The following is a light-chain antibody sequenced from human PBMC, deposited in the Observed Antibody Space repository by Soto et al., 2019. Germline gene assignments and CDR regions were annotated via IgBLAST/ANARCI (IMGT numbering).Light chain of an antibody. Sequence: QSALTQPASVSGSPGQPITISCTGTSSDVGRYNYVSWYQQHPGKAPELMIYEVSDRPSGVSNRFSGSKSGNTASLTISGLQAEDEAHYYCSSYTSSSTVVFGGGTQLTVL. J-gene: IGLJ3*02. CDR1: SSDVGRYNY. CDR3: SSYTSSSTVV. CDR2: EVS. V-gene: IGLV2-14*01.